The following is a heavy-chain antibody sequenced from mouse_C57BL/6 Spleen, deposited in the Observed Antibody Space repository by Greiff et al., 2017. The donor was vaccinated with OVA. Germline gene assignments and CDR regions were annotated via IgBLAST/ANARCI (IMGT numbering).Heavy chain of an antibody. CDR1: GYTFTSYW. V-gene: IGHV1-64*01. Sequence: QVQLKESGAELVKPGASVKLSCKASGYTFTSYWMHWVKQRPGQGLEWIGMIHPNSGSTNYNEKFKSKATLTVDKSSSTAYMQLSSLTSEDSAVYYCAREDTTVGDYWGQGTTLTVSS. CDR3: AREDTTVGDY. CDR2: IHPNSGST. D-gene: IGHD1-1*01. J-gene: IGHJ2*01.